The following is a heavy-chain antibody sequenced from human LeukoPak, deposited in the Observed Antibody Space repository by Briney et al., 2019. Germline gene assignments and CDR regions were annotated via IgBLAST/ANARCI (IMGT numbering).Heavy chain of an antibody. D-gene: IGHD5-24*01. Sequence: ASVKVSRKDSGYTFTSYVISWVRQAPGPGLEWMGWISAYNGNTNYAQKLQGSVTMTTDTSTSTAYMELRSLRSDDTAVYYCARDRGAFDIWGQGTMVTVSS. CDR1: GYTFTSYV. CDR2: ISAYNGNT. V-gene: IGHV1-18*01. J-gene: IGHJ3*02. CDR3: ARDRGAFDI.